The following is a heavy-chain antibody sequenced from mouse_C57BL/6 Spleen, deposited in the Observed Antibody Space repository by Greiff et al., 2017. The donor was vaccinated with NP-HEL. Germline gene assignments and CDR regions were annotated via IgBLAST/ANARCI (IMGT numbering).Heavy chain of an antibody. Sequence: QVQLQQPGAELVMPGASVKLSCKASGYTFTSYWMHWVKQRPGQGLEWIGEIDPSDSYTNYNQKFKGKSTLTVDKSSSTAYMQLSSLTSEDSAVYYCARGKYPYYAMDYWGQGTSVTVSS. CDR2: IDPSDSYT. D-gene: IGHD5-1*01. J-gene: IGHJ4*01. CDR1: GYTFTSYW. CDR3: ARGKYPYYAMDY. V-gene: IGHV1-69*01.